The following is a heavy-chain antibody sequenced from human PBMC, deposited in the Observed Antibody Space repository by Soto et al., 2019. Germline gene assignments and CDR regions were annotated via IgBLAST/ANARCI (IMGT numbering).Heavy chain of an antibody. J-gene: IGHJ4*02. D-gene: IGHD3-3*01. CDR3: ARGPPIWGDYDFWSGYTYYFDY. Sequence: QVRLVQSGAEVKKPGSSVKVSCKASGGTFSSYAISWVRQAPGQGLEWMGGIIPIFGTANYAQKFQGRVTITADESTSTAYMELSSLRSEDTAMYYCARGPPIWGDYDFWSGYTYYFDYWGQGTLVTVSS. CDR2: IIPIFGTA. V-gene: IGHV1-69*12. CDR1: GGTFSSYA.